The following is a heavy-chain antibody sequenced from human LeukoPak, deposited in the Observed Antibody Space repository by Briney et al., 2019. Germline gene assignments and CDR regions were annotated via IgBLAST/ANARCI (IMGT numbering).Heavy chain of an antibody. CDR1: GFTFYTIG. CDR2: ISFDGSIK. Sequence: GKSLRLSCAASGFTFYTIGMYWVRQAPGKGLEWVAVISFDGSIKYYADSVKGRFTISRDNSKNTLFLQMNSLRPEDTAVYYCAKDRNVGLDAIDVWGQGTLVTVSS. V-gene: IGHV3-30*18. J-gene: IGHJ3*01. CDR3: AKDRNVGLDAIDV. D-gene: IGHD3-10*02.